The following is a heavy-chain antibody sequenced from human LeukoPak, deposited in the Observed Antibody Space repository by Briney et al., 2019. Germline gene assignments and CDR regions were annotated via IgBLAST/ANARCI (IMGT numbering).Heavy chain of an antibody. V-gene: IGHV3-30*18. D-gene: IGHD3/OR15-3a*01. CDR2: ISFDGTNR. J-gene: IGHJ6*02. CDR1: GFSFSDYG. Sequence: AGGSLRLSCAASGFSFSDYGFHWVRQAPDKGLEWVAVISFDGTNRYYGDSVKGRFTISRDNSNNTVYLQMNSLRGEDTALYYCAKDQRWKYRTRYDFYGKDVWGQGITVTVSS. CDR3: AKDQRWKYRTRYDFYGKDV.